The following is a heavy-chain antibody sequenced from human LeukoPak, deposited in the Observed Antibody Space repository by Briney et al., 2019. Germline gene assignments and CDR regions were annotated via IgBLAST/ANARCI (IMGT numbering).Heavy chain of an antibody. CDR3: ARHIPVSYDAFDL. D-gene: IGHD6-19*01. V-gene: IGHV4-59*08. J-gene: IGHJ3*01. CDR2: VYYTGRT. Sequence: SETLSLTCTVSDGSITGYYWSWIRQPPGKGLEWIAYVYYTGRTLYNPSLESRVTISVDTSKTQFSLKLTSVTAADTAVYYCARHIPVSYDAFDLWGRGTTVTVSS. CDR1: DGSITGYY.